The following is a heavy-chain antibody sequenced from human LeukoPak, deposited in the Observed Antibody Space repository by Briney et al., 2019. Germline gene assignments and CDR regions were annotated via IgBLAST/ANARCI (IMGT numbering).Heavy chain of an antibody. D-gene: IGHD4-4*01. Sequence: SETLSLTCTVSGGSISSYYWSWIRQPPGKGLEWIGYIYYSGSTNYNPSLKSRVTISVDTSKNQFSLKLSSVTAADTAVYYCARARRGNPNLPFDYWGQGTLVTVSS. CDR1: GGSISSYY. CDR3: ARARRGNPNLPFDY. CDR2: IYYSGST. V-gene: IGHV4-59*12. J-gene: IGHJ4*02.